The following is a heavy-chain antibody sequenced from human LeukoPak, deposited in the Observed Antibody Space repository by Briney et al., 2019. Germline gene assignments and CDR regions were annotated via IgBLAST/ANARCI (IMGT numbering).Heavy chain of an antibody. D-gene: IGHD2/OR15-2a*01. J-gene: IGHJ4*02. CDR1: GFTFSTYS. CDR3: AILSWDGRGSFY. CDR2: IRSGGENT. Sequence: PGGSLRLSCAASGFTFSTYSMSWVRQAPGKGLEWVSAIRSGGENTYYADSVRGRFTISRDNSRGTLSLQMNSLRVEDTAVYFCAILSWDGRGSFYWGQGTLVTVSP. V-gene: IGHV3-23*01.